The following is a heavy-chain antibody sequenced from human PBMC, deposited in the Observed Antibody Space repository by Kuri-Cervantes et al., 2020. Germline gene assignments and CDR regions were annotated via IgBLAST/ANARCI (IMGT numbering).Heavy chain of an antibody. CDR3: ARLRDFWSGYYSPAGDY. CDR1: GFTFSSYS. J-gene: IGHJ4*02. Sequence: GGSLRLSCAASGFTFSSYSMNWVRQAPGKGLEWVSSISSSSSYIYYADSVKGRFTTSRDNAKNSLYLQMNSLRAEDTAVYYCARLRDFWSGYYSPAGDYWGQGTLVTVSS. V-gene: IGHV3-21*01. D-gene: IGHD3-3*01. CDR2: ISSSSSYI.